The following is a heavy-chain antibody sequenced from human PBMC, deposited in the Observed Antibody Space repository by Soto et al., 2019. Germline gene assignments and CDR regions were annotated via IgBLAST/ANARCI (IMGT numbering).Heavy chain of an antibody. CDR3: ARGLHLYSSSWSVGIRGWFDP. Sequence: QVQLQESGPGLVKPSQTLSLTCTVSGGSISSGGYYWSWIRQHPGKGLEWIGYIYYSGSTYYNPSLKSRVTISVDTSKNQFSLKLSSVTAADTAVYYCARGLHLYSSSWSVGIRGWFDPWGQGTLVTVSS. V-gene: IGHV4-31*03. D-gene: IGHD6-13*01. J-gene: IGHJ5*02. CDR2: IYYSGST. CDR1: GGSISSGGYY.